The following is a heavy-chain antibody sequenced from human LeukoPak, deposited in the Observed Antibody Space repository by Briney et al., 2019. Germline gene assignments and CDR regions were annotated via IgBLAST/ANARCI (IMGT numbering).Heavy chain of an antibody. D-gene: IGHD6-19*01. CDR2: IRSKANSYAT. Sequence: GGSLRLSCAASGFTFSGSAMHWVRQASGKGLEWVGRIRSKANSYATAYAASVKGRFTISRDDSKNTAYLQMNSLKTEDTAVHYCTSPSIQYSSGWYWGQGTLVTVSS. CDR1: GFTFSGSA. CDR3: TSPSIQYSSGWY. J-gene: IGHJ4*02. V-gene: IGHV3-73*01.